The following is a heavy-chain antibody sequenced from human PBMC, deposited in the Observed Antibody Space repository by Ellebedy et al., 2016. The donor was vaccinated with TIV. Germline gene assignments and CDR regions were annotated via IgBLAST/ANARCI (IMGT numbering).Heavy chain of an antibody. Sequence: SVKVSCKASGGTFSSYAISWVRQAPGQGLEWMGGIIPIFGTANYAQKFQGRVTITADESTSTADMELSSLRSEDTAVYYCARATGTTLIGGWFDPWGQGTLVTVSS. V-gene: IGHV1-69*13. CDR3: ARATGTTLIGGWFDP. J-gene: IGHJ5*02. CDR2: IIPIFGTA. D-gene: IGHD1-1*01. CDR1: GGTFSSYA.